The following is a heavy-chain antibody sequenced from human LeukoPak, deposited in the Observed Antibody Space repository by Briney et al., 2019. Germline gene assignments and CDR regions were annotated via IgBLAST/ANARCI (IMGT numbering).Heavy chain of an antibody. CDR2: ISGSGGST. V-gene: IGHV3-23*01. CDR3: AKMVKAVHFDY. J-gene: IGHJ4*02. CDR1: GFTFSSYA. D-gene: IGHD5-18*01. Sequence: GGSLRLSCAASGFTFSSYAMSWVRQAPGKGLEWVSTISGSGGSTYYAASVKGRFTISIDNSKNTLYLQMTSLRAEDTAVYYCAKMVKAVHFDYWGQGTLVTVSS.